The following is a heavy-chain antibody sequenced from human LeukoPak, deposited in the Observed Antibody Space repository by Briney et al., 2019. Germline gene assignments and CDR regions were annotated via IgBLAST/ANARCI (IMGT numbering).Heavy chain of an antibody. D-gene: IGHD2-15*01. Sequence: GGSLRLSCAASGFTFSSYAMSWVRQAPGKGLEWVSAISGSGGSTYYADSVKGRFTISRDNSKNTLYLQMNSLRAEDTAVYYCARGCSGGSCGFDYWGQGTLVTVSS. CDR3: ARGCSGGSCGFDY. J-gene: IGHJ4*02. CDR2: ISGSGGST. CDR1: GFTFSSYA. V-gene: IGHV3-23*01.